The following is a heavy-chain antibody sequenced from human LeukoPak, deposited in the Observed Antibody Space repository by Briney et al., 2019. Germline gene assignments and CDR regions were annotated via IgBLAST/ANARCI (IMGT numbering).Heavy chain of an antibody. Sequence: GGSLRLSCTVSGFTFGDYAINWVRQAPGKGLEWVGSIRSKAFGETAEYAASVKGRFTISRGDSKSIAYLQMNSLKTEDTAVYYCTRDRGSSTLGDYWGQGTLVTVSS. J-gene: IGHJ4*02. V-gene: IGHV3-49*04. CDR1: GFTFGDYA. CDR3: TRDRGSSTLGDY. D-gene: IGHD7-27*01. CDR2: IRSKAFGETA.